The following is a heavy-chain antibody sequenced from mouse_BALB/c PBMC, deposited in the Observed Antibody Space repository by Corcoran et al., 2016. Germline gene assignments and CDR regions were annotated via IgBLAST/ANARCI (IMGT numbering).Heavy chain of an antibody. Sequence: EVQLQQSGPELVKPGASVKMSCKASGYTFTSYDMHWVKQTPGQGLEWIGDINPYNDGTKYNEKFKGKATLTSDNSSSTAYMELSSLTSEDSAVYYCARDNHYFDYWGQGTTLTVSS. J-gene: IGHJ2*01. V-gene: IGHV1S136*01. CDR2: INPYNDGT. CDR3: ARDNHYFDY. D-gene: IGHD1-3*01. CDR1: GYTFTSYD.